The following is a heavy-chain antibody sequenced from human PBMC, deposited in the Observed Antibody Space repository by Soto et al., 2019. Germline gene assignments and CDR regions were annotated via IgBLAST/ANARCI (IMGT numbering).Heavy chain of an antibody. CDR2: LRDDADDT. D-gene: IGHD6-19*01. V-gene: IGHV3-33*01. CDR1: GFTFINYG. Sequence: WGSLRLSCAASGFTFINYGMRFVRHSPCKGLEWVAVLRDDADDTYYADSVKGRFTISRDNSKNTLYLQMRSLRAEDTAVYYCARPYSSNSNWFDPWGQGTLVTVSS. CDR3: ARPYSSNSNWFDP. J-gene: IGHJ5*02.